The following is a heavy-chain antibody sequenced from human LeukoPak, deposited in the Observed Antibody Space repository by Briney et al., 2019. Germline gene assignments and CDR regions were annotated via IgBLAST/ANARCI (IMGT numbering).Heavy chain of an antibody. CDR1: GGPFSGYY. Sequence: PSETLSLTCAVYGGPFSGYYWSWIRQPPGKGLEWIGEINHSGSTNYNPSLKSRVTISVDTSKNQFSLKLSSVTAADTAVYYCARDKYDFWSGYCIDYWGQGTLVTVSS. D-gene: IGHD3-3*01. CDR3: ARDKYDFWSGYCIDY. CDR2: INHSGST. V-gene: IGHV4-34*01. J-gene: IGHJ4*02.